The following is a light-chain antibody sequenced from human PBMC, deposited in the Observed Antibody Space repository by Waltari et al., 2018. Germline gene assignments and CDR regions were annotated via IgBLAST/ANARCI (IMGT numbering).Light chain of an antibody. V-gene: IGKV3-20*01. CDR2: GAS. CDR3: QKYDRLPAT. Sequence: IVLTQSPGTLSLSPGERGTVSCRASQRVSRLLAWYQQKPGQAPRLLIYGASTRATGIPDRFSGSGSGTDFSLTISRLEPEDFAVYYCQKYDRLPATFGQGTKVEIK. CDR1: QRVSRL. J-gene: IGKJ1*01.